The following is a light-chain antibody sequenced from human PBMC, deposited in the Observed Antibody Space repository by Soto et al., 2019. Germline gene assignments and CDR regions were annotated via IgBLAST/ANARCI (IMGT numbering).Light chain of an antibody. J-gene: IGKJ1*01. CDR2: GAS. V-gene: IGKV3-20*01. Sequence: EVVLTQSPGTLSLSPGEIGTLSCRASQSVSSNFLAWYQQKPGQAPRLLIYGASTRATGIPDRFSGSGSGTDFTLTISRLEPEDFAVYYCQQYGSSSWTFGQGTKVDIK. CDR1: QSVSSNF. CDR3: QQYGSSSWT.